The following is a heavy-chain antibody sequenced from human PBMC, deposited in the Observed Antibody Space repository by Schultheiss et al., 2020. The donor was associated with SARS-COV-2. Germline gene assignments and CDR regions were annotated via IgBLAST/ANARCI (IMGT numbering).Heavy chain of an antibody. CDR2: ISSSSSYT. CDR3: ARVVSGSIDY. J-gene: IGHJ4*02. CDR1: GFTFSDYY. V-gene: IGHV3-11*06. D-gene: IGHD3-3*01. Sequence: GGSLRLSCAASGFTFSDYYMSWIRQAPGKGLEWVSYISSSSSYTNYADSVKGRVTISRDKAKNSLYLQMNSLRAEDTAVYYCARVVSGSIDYWGQGTLVTVSS.